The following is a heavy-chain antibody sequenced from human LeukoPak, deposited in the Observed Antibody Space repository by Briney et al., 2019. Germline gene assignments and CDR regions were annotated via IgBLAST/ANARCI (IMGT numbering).Heavy chain of an antibody. Sequence: GGSLRLSCAASGFTFSSYAMSWVRQAPGKGLEWFSRISDSGDITYYADSVKGRFTISRDNSKNTLYLQMNSLRAEDTAVYYCSKDRAGYSGARGFDYWGQGNLVAVSS. CDR2: ISDSGDIT. V-gene: IGHV3-23*01. CDR3: SKDRAGYSGARGFDY. CDR1: GFTFSSYA. J-gene: IGHJ4*02. D-gene: IGHD5-12*01.